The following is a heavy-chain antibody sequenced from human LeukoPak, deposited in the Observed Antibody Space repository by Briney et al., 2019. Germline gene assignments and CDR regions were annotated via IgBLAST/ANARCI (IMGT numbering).Heavy chain of an antibody. CDR3: TRDLAAAAT. D-gene: IGHD6-13*01. CDR1: GFVFSGYW. Sequence: GGSLRLSCVGSGFVFSGYWMSWVRQAPGKGLEWVANINQGGKKRNYVDSMKGRFIISRDDAKNSLYLQMDGLTPEDTAMYYRTRDLAAAATWGQGTLVTVSS. J-gene: IGHJ5*02. CDR2: INQGGKKR. V-gene: IGHV3-7*03.